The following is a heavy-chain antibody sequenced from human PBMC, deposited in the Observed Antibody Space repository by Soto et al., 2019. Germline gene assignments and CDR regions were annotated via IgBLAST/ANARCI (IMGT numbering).Heavy chain of an antibody. CDR1: SGSISSSNW. J-gene: IGHJ3*02. Sequence: SETLSLTCAVSSGSISSSNWWSWVRQPPGKGLEWIGEIYHSGSTNYNPSLKSRVTISVDKSKNQFSLKLSSVTAADTAVYYCARGWNDYGDSDDAFDIWGQGTMVTVSS. CDR3: ARGWNDYGDSDDAFDI. CDR2: IYHSGST. V-gene: IGHV4-4*02. D-gene: IGHD4-17*01.